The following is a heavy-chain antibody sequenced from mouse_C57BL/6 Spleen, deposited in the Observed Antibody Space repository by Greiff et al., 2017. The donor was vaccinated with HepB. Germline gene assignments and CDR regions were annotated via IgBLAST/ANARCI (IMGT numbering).Heavy chain of an antibody. CDR1: GFTFSDYG. CDR2: ISSGSSTI. J-gene: IGHJ4*01. Sequence: EVMLVESGGGLVKPGGSLKLSCAASGFTFSDYGMHWVRQAPEKGLEWVAYISSGSSTIYYADTVKGRFTISRDNAKNTLFLQMTSLRSEDTAMYYCARLYDYDRAMDYWGQGTSVTVSS. CDR3: ARLYDYDRAMDY. V-gene: IGHV5-17*01. D-gene: IGHD2-4*01.